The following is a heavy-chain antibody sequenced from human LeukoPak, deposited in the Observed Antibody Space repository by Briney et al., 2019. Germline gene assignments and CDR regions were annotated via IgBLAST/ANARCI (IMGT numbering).Heavy chain of an antibody. J-gene: IGHJ4*02. CDR2: MNPNSGNT. D-gene: IGHD6-19*01. V-gene: IGHV1-8*01. CDR1: GYTFTSCD. CDR3: TRGSSGRRDN. Sequence: RASVKVSCKASGYTFTSCDINWARQATGQGLEWMGWMNPNSGNTGYGQSFQGRITMTRDISIGTAYMELSNLTSEDTAIYYCTRGSSGRRDNWGQGTLVTVSA.